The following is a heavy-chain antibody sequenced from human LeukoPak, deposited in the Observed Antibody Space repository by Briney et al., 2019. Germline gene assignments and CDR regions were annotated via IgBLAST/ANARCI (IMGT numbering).Heavy chain of an antibody. CDR2: ISAYNGNT. Sequence: ASVKVSCKASGYTFTSYGISWVRQAPGQGLEWMGWISAYNGNTNYAQKLQGRVTMTTDTSTSTAYMELRSLRSDDTAVYYCARHPYPIFGVVTSLLEPSFSRWFDPWGQGTLVTVSS. V-gene: IGHV1-18*01. D-gene: IGHD3-3*01. CDR1: GYTFTSYG. CDR3: ARHPYPIFGVVTSLLEPSFSRWFDP. J-gene: IGHJ5*02.